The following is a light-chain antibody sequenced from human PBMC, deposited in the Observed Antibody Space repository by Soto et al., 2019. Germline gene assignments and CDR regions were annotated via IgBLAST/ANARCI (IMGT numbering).Light chain of an antibody. CDR3: QQYNNWPPWT. CDR1: QSVSSSY. Sequence: IVLTQSPGTLSLSPGERATLSCRASQSVSSSYLAWYQQKPGQAPRLLIYGASSRATGISDRFSGSGSGTDFTLTISILEPEDLAVYYCQQYNNWPPWTFGQGTKVDIK. J-gene: IGKJ1*01. V-gene: IGKV3-20*01. CDR2: GAS.